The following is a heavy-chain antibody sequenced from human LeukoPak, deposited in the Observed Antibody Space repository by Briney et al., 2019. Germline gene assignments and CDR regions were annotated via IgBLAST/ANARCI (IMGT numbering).Heavy chain of an antibody. Sequence: ASVNVSCMASVYTFTNYGISWVRQAPGQGLEWMGWISAYNGNTNYAQRLQGRVTMTTDTSTSTVYMELRSLRSDDTDVYYCARLREYYYYMDVWGKGTTVTVSS. D-gene: IGHD5-24*01. CDR3: ARLREYYYYMDV. CDR1: VYTFTNYG. V-gene: IGHV1-18*01. CDR2: ISAYNGNT. J-gene: IGHJ6*03.